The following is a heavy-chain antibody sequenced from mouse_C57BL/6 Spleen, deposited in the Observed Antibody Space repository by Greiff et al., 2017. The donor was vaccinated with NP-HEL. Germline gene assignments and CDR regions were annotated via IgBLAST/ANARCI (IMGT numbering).Heavy chain of an antibody. J-gene: IGHJ2*01. Sequence: QVQLQQPGAELVKPGASVKLSCKASGYTFTSYWMHWVKQRPGRGLERIGRIDPNSGGTKYNEKFKSKATLTVDKPSSTAYMQLSSLTSEDSAVYYCARDGIYGVVADFDYWGQGTTLTVSS. CDR2: IDPNSGGT. V-gene: IGHV1-72*01. CDR3: ARDGIYGVVADFDY. CDR1: GYTFTSYW. D-gene: IGHD1-1*01.